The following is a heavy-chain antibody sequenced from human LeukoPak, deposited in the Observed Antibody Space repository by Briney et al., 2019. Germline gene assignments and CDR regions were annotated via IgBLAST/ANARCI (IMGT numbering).Heavy chain of an antibody. CDR3: ATSAGDYRAGHYYYMGV. CDR2: INPNTAGT. J-gene: IGHJ6*03. CDR1: GYTFTGYY. Sequence: ASVKVSCKASGYTFTGYYFHWVRQAPGQGLEWMGWINPNTAGTNYAQKFLGGVTLTWDTSISTAYMELNRLTSDDTAVYYCATSAGDYRAGHYYYMGVWGKGTSVTVSS. D-gene: IGHD4-11*01. V-gene: IGHV1-2*02.